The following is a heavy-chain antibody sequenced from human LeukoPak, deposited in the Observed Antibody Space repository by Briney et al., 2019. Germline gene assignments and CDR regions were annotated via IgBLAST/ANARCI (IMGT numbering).Heavy chain of an antibody. CDR2: ISGSSGYI. CDR3: ATVDSSGWQYYFDY. CDR1: GFTSSSYV. D-gene: IGHD6-19*01. Sequence: PGGSLRLSCAASGFTSSSYVMNWVRQAPGKGLEWVSSISGSSGYIYYADSVKGRFTISRDNAKNSLYLQMNSLRAEDTAVYYCATVDSSGWQYYFDYWGQGTLVTVSS. V-gene: IGHV3-21*01. J-gene: IGHJ4*02.